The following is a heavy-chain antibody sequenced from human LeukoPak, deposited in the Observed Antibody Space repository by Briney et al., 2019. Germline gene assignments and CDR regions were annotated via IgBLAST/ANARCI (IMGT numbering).Heavy chain of an antibody. D-gene: IGHD3-22*01. CDR3: ARHATDYYDSSGTRHFDL. J-gene: IGHJ2*01. Sequence: SETLSLTCTVSGYSISSGYYWGWIRQPPGKGLEWIGSIYHSGSTYYNPSLKSRVTISVDTSKNQFSLRLRSVTAADTAVYYCARHATDYYDSSGTRHFDLWGRGTLVTVSS. CDR1: GYSISSGYY. V-gene: IGHV4-38-2*02. CDR2: IYHSGST.